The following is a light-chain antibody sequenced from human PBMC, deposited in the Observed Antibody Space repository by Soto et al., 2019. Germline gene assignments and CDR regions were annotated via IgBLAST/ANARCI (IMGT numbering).Light chain of an antibody. CDR2: LNNDGSH. V-gene: IGLV4-69*01. CDR3: QTWGTGFQF. J-gene: IGLJ2*01. Sequence: QLVLTQSPSASASLGASVKLTCTLSSGHSSYAIAWHQKQPGKGTRYLMDLNNDGSHTKGDGIPDRFSDSSSGADRYLIISSLQSEDEADYYCQTWGTGFQFFGGGTKLTVL. CDR1: SGHSSYA.